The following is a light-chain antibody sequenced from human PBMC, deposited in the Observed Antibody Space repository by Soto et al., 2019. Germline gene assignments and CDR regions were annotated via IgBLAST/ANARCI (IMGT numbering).Light chain of an antibody. CDR2: GAS. CDR3: QQYGNSPQT. V-gene: IGKV3-20*01. J-gene: IGKJ1*01. Sequence: EIVMTQSPATLSVSPGERATLSCRDSQRVSSTLAWYHQKPVQAPGLFCFGASTRATGIPNMFSGSGSGTDFTLTISRLGPEDVAVYDCQQYGNSPQTFGQGTRVDI. CDR1: QRVSST.